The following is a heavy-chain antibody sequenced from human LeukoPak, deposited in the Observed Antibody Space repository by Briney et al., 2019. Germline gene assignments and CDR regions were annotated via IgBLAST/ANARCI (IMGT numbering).Heavy chain of an antibody. CDR2: IIPILGIA. V-gene: IGHV1-69*04. D-gene: IGHD3-22*01. Sequence: SSVKVSCKASGYTFTSYAISWVRQAPGQGLEWMGRIIPILGIANYAQKFQGRVTITADKSTSTAYMELSSLRSEDTAVYYCARSSYYYDSSGYYYAYWGQGTLVTVSS. J-gene: IGHJ4*02. CDR3: ARSSYYYDSSGYYYAY. CDR1: GYTFTSYA.